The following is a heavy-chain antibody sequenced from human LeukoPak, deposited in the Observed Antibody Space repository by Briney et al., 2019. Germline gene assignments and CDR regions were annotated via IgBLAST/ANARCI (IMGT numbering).Heavy chain of an antibody. V-gene: IGHV1-18*01. D-gene: IGHD2-2*02. CDR3: ARDLQGCCSTSCYTTQPFDY. Sequence: ASVKVSCKASGYTFTSYGISWVRQAPGQGLEWMGWISAYNGNTNYAQKLQGRVTMTTDTSTSTAYMELGSLRSDDTAVYYCARDLQGCCSTSCYTTQPFDYWGQGTLVTVSS. J-gene: IGHJ4*02. CDR1: GYTFTSYG. CDR2: ISAYNGNT.